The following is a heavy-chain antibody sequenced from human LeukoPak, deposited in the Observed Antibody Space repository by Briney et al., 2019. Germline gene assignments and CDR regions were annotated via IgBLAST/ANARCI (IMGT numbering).Heavy chain of an antibody. J-gene: IGHJ4*02. D-gene: IGHD5-24*01. Sequence: ASETLSLTCTVSGGSISSDGYYWSWIRQHPGKGLEWIGYIYYSGSTYYNPSLKSRVTISVDTSKNQFSLKLSSVTAADTAVYYCARAPRDGTHDYWGQGTLVTVSS. CDR2: IYYSGST. CDR1: GGSISSDGYY. CDR3: ARAPRDGTHDY. V-gene: IGHV4-31*03.